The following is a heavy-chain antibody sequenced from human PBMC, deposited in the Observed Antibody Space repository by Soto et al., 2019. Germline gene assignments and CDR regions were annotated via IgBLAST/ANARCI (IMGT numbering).Heavy chain of an antibody. V-gene: IGHV4-31*03. Sequence: QVQLQESGPGLVKPSQTLSLTCTVSGGSISSGGYYWSWIRQHPGKGLEWIGYIYYSGSTYYNPSLQSRVTIAVDTSKNQYSLKLSSVTAADTAVYYCAGVHFDWFPWWFDPWGQGTLVTVSS. CDR2: IYYSGST. J-gene: IGHJ5*02. D-gene: IGHD3-9*01. CDR1: GGSISSGGYY. CDR3: AGVHFDWFPWWFDP.